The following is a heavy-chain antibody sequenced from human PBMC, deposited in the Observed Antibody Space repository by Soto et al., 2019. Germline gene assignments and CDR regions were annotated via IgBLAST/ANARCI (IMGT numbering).Heavy chain of an antibody. CDR3: ARAHLEYSSSWRSYYFDY. D-gene: IGHD6-6*01. V-gene: IGHV1-69*01. J-gene: IGHJ4*02. CDR1: GGTFSSYA. CDR2: IIPIFGTA. Sequence: QVQLVQSGAEVKKPGSSVKVSCKASGGTFSSYAISWVRQAPGQGLEWMGGIIPIFGTANYAQKFQGRVTITADESTSTAYMELSSLGPEDTAVYYCARAHLEYSSSWRSYYFDYWGQGTLVTVSS.